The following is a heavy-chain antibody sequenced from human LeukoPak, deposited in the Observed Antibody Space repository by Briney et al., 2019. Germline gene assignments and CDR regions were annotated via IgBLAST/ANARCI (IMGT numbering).Heavy chain of an antibody. D-gene: IGHD1-26*01. CDR3: ARSYGIVGAKDI. CDR1: GGSISSYY. CDR2: IYYSGST. V-gene: IGHV4-59*01. Sequence: PSETLSLTCTVSGGSISSYYWSWIRQPPGKGLEWIGYIYYSGSTNYNPSLKSRVTISVDTSKNQLSLKLSSVTAADTAVYYCARSYGIVGAKDIWGQGTMVTVSS. J-gene: IGHJ3*02.